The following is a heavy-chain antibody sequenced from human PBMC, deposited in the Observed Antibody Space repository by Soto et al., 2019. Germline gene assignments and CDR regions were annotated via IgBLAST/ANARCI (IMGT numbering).Heavy chain of an antibody. V-gene: IGHV1-3*01. CDR2: INAGNGNT. Sequence: ASVKVSCKASGYTFTSYAMHWVRQAPGQRLEWMGWINAGNGNTKYSQKFQGRVTITRDTSASTAYMELGSLRSEDTAVYYCARSVVGATAPFDYWGQGTLVTVSS. D-gene: IGHD1-26*01. CDR1: GYTFTSYA. J-gene: IGHJ4*02. CDR3: ARSVVGATAPFDY.